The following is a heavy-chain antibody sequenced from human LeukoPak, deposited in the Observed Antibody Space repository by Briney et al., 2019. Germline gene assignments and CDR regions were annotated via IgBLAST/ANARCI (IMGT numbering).Heavy chain of an antibody. CDR2: IYYSGST. CDR1: GGSISSYY. Sequence: SETLPLTCTVSGGSISSYYWSWIRQPPGKGLEWIGYIYYSGSTNYNPSLKSRVTISVDTSRNQFSLKLGSVTAADTAVYYCARHGSIATGAFTYWGQGTLVTVSS. V-gene: IGHV4-59*08. CDR3: ARHGSIATGAFTY. J-gene: IGHJ4*02. D-gene: IGHD6-13*01.